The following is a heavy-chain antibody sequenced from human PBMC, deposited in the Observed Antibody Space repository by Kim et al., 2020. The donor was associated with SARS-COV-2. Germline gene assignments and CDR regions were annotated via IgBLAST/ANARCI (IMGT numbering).Heavy chain of an antibody. D-gene: IGHD1-26*01. J-gene: IGHJ4*02. CDR1: GYTFINYI. Sequence: ASVKVSCKASGYTFINYIISWVRQAPGQGLDWMGWISAYNGNTNYAQKLQGRVTMTTDTSTSTAYMELRSLRSDDTAVYYCAREDGPEVGATIRHWGQGTLVTVSS. V-gene: IGHV1-18*01. CDR2: ISAYNGNT. CDR3: AREDGPEVGATIRH.